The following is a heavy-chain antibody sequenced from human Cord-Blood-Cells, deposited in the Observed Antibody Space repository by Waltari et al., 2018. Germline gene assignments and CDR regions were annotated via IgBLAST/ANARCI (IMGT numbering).Heavy chain of an antibody. Sequence: QLQLQESAPGLVQPSETLSPTCTVPAGSISSSCYHCGGIRQPPGKGLEWVGSIYYSGSTYYNPSLKSRVTISVDTSKNQFSLKLSSVTAADTAVYYCARHPPPYYDSSGYDYWGQGTLVTVSS. CDR2: IYYSGST. CDR3: ARHPPPYYDSSGYDY. J-gene: IGHJ4*02. CDR1: AGSISSSCYH. D-gene: IGHD3-22*01. V-gene: IGHV4-39*01.